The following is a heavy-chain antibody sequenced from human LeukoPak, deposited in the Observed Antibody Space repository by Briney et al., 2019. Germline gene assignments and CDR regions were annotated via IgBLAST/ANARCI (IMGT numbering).Heavy chain of an antibody. CDR3: ARRSSPDYYYYYMDV. Sequence: PGGSLRLSCAASGFTFTTYEMNWVRQAPGQGLGWISYIDNSGSVIIYADSVKGRFTISRDNAKNSVDLQMNSLRAEDTAVYYCARRSSPDYYYYYMDVWGKGTTVTISS. CDR1: GFTFTTYE. D-gene: IGHD6-19*01. J-gene: IGHJ6*03. V-gene: IGHV3-48*03. CDR2: IDNSGSVI.